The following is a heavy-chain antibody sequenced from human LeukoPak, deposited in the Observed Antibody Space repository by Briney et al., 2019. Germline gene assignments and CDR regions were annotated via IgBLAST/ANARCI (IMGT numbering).Heavy chain of an antibody. Sequence: SETLSLTCAVYGGSFSGYYWSWIRQPPGKGLEWIGYIYYSGSTNYNPSLKSRVTISVDTSKNQFSLKLSSVTAADTAVYYCARESGRWGFDYWGQGTLVTVSS. J-gene: IGHJ4*02. CDR1: GGSFSGYY. V-gene: IGHV4-59*01. D-gene: IGHD3-16*01. CDR2: IYYSGST. CDR3: ARESGRWGFDY.